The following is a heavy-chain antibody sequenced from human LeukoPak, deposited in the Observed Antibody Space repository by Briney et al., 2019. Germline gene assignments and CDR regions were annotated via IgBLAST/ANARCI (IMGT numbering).Heavy chain of an antibody. CDR1: GGSISSYH. CDR3: ARHSPGSLSGNYVLDY. D-gene: IGHD1-26*01. J-gene: IGHJ4*02. CDR2: IYYSGST. Sequence: PSETLSLTCTVSGGSISSYHWSWIRQSPGKGLEWIGYIYYSGSTNYNPSLKSRVTISVDTSKNQFSLKLSSVTAADTAVYYCARHSPGSLSGNYVLDYWGQGTLVTVSS. V-gene: IGHV4-59*08.